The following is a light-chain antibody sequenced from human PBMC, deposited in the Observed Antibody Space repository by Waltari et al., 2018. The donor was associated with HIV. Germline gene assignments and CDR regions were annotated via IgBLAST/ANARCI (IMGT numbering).Light chain of an antibody. CDR1: ALPKQY. CDR3: QSADRSGSWV. J-gene: IGLJ3*02. CDR2: KDS. Sequence: SYELTQPPSVSVSPGQTARITCSGDALPKQYAYWYHQKSGQAPVLVIYKDSERPSGIPERFHCSSSGQTVTLTISGVQPEDEADYYCQSADRSGSWVFGGGTKLTVL. V-gene: IGLV3-25*03.